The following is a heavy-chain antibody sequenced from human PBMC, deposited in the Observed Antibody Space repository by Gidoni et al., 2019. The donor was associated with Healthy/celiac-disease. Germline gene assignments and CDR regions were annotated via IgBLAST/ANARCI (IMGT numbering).Heavy chain of an antibody. Sequence: EVQLVESGGGLVKPGGSLRLSCAASGFTFSSYSMNWVRQAPGKGLELVSSISSSSSYIYYADSVKGRFTISRDNAKNSLYLQMNSLRAEDTAVYYCEVPGWDTPFDYWGQGTLVTVSS. CDR3: EVPGWDTPFDY. J-gene: IGHJ4*02. CDR1: GFTFSSYS. CDR2: ISSSSSYI. V-gene: IGHV3-21*01. D-gene: IGHD5-18*01.